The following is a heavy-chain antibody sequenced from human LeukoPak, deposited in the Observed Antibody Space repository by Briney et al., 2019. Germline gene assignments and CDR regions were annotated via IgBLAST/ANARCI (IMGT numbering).Heavy chain of an antibody. Sequence: PSETLSLTCTVSGGSISSYYWSWIRQPPGKGLEWIGYIYYSGSTNYNPSLKSRVTISVDTSKNQFSLKLSSVTAADTAVYYCARARYYYDSSGYYPTAFDYWGQGTLVTVSS. J-gene: IGHJ4*02. CDR3: ARARYYYDSSGYYPTAFDY. CDR2: IYYSGST. V-gene: IGHV4-59*01. D-gene: IGHD3-22*01. CDR1: GGSISSYY.